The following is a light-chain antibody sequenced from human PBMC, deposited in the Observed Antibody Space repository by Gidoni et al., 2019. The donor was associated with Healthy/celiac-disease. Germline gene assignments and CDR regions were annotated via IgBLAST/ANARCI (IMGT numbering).Light chain of an antibody. J-gene: IGKJ2*01. CDR1: QSVLYSSNNKNY. Sequence: DSVMTQSPDSLSVSLGERATINCKSSQSVLYSSNNKNYLAWYQPKPGQPPKLLIYWASTRESGVPDRFSGSGSGTDFTLTISSLQAEDVAVYYCQQYYSTPPLTFXQXTKLEIK. V-gene: IGKV4-1*01. CDR2: WAS. CDR3: QQYYSTPPLT.